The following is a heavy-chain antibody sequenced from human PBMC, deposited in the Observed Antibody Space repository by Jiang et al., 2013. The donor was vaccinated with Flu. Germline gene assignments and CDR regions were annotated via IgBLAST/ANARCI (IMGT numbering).Heavy chain of an antibody. J-gene: IGHJ6*02. D-gene: IGHD6-19*01. Sequence: GAEVKKPGASVKVSCKASGYTFSNYGVSWVRQAPGQGLEWMGWISGFNENTKYAQKFEGRVTMTTDTSTSTAYMEVRSLRSDDTAVYSCARTLAVAGIYAMDVWGQGTTVTVSS. CDR3: ARTLAVAGIYAMDV. V-gene: IGHV1-18*01. CDR2: ISGFNENT. CDR1: GYTFSNYG.